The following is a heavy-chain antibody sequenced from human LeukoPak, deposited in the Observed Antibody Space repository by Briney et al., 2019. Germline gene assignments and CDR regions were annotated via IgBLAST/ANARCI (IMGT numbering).Heavy chain of an antibody. CDR2: IYTSGST. J-gene: IGHJ4*02. V-gene: IGHV4-61*02. CDR1: GGSISSGSYY. D-gene: IGHD6-13*01. CDR3: AKEEGSSCSFDY. Sequence: SETLSLTCTVSGGSISSGSYYWSWIRQPAGKGLEWIGRIYTSGSTNYNPSLKSRVTISVDTSKNQFSRKLSSVTAADTAVYYCAKEEGSSCSFDYWGQGTLVTVSS.